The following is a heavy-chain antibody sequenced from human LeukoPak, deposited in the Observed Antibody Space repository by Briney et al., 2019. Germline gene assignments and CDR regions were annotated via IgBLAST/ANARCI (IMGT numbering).Heavy chain of an antibody. CDR3: AKSGGYGLIDY. CDR1: GGSFSGYY. J-gene: IGHJ4*02. V-gene: IGHV4-34*01. CDR2: IYDSGST. D-gene: IGHD1-26*01. Sequence: SETLSLTCAVYGGSFSGYYWGWIRQPPGKGLERIGNIYDSGSTYYNASLQSRVTISIDTSKNQFSLRLSSVTAADTAMYYCAKSGGYGLIDYWGQGTLVTVSS.